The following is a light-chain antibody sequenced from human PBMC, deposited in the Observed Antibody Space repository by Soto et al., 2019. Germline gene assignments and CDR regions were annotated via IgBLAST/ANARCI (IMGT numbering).Light chain of an antibody. CDR3: QQYNSYPWT. CDR2: DAS. Sequence: DIQMTQCPSSLSASVGDRVTITCRASQDIRIDLGWYQQKPGKAPKLLIYDASSLESGVPSRFSGSGSGTEFTLTISSLQPDDFATYYCQQYNSYPWTFGQGTKVDIK. V-gene: IGKV1-17*01. J-gene: IGKJ1*01. CDR1: QDIRID.